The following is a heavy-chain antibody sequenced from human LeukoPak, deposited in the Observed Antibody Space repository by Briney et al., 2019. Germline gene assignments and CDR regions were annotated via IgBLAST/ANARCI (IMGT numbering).Heavy chain of an antibody. CDR2: IRSKAYGGTT. D-gene: IGHD3-22*01. Sequence: PGGSLRLSCTASGFTFGVYAMSWFRQAPGKGLEWVGFIRSKAYGGTTEYAASVKGRFTISRDDSKSIAYLQMNSLKTEDTAVYYCTRTFFDSSGYFDYWGQGTLVTVSS. CDR3: TRTFFDSSGYFDY. CDR1: GFTFGVYA. V-gene: IGHV3-49*03. J-gene: IGHJ4*02.